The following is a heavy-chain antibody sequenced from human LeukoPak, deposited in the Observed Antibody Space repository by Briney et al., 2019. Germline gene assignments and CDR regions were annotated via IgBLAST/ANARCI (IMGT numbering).Heavy chain of an antibody. CDR1: GFTFSSYS. D-gene: IGHD2-2*01. Sequence: RGSLRLSCAASGFTFSSYSMNWVRQAPGKGLEWVSSISSSSSYTYYADSVKGRFTISRDNAKNSLYLQMNSLRAEDTAVYYCARDKIQEYQLLSPFDYWGQGTLVTVSS. J-gene: IGHJ4*02. V-gene: IGHV3-21*01. CDR2: ISSSSSYT. CDR3: ARDKIQEYQLLSPFDY.